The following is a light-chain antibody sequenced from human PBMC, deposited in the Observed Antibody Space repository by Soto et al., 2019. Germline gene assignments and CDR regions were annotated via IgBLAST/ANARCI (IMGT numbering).Light chain of an antibody. CDR1: QSVSSN. V-gene: IGKV3-15*01. CDR3: QQYNNWSYT. CDR2: GAS. J-gene: IGKJ2*01. Sequence: MLMTQSPATLSVSPGERATLSCRASQSVSSNLAWYQQKPGQAPRLLIYGASTRATGIPARFSGSGSGTEFTLTISSLQSEDFAVYHCQQYNNWSYTFGQGTKLEIK.